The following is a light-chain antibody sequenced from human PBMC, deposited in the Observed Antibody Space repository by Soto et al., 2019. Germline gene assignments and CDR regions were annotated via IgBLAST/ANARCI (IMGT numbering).Light chain of an antibody. J-gene: IGLJ1*01. CDR2: GNG. CDR1: SSNIGAGHD. CDR3: QSYDSSLSGSEV. V-gene: IGLV1-40*01. Sequence: QSLLTQPPSVSGAPGQRVTISCTGSSSNIGAGHDVHWYQQLPGTAPKLLIYGNGNRPSGVPDRFSGSKSGTSASLAITGLQAEDEADYYCQSYDSSLSGSEVFGTGTKV.